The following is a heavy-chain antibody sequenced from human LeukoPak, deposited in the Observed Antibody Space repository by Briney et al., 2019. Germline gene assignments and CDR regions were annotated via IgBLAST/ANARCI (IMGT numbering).Heavy chain of an antibody. V-gene: IGHV1-8*03. Sequence: ASVKVSCKASGGTFSSYAISWVRQATGQGLEWMGWMNPNSGNTGYAQKFQGRVTITRNTSISTAYMELSSLRSEDTAVYYCARGYSGSYSNYYYYMDVWGKGTTVTVSS. CDR2: MNPNSGNT. CDR3: ARGYSGSYSNYYYYMDV. J-gene: IGHJ6*03. CDR1: GGTFSSYA. D-gene: IGHD1-26*01.